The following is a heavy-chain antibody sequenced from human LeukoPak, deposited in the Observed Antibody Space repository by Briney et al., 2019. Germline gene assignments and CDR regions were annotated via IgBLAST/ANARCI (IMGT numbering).Heavy chain of an antibody. CDR3: ARQYSSGWYYSDY. D-gene: IGHD6-19*01. CDR1: GGSISSGDYY. Sequence: SETLSLTCAVSGGSISSGDYYWSWIRQPPGKGLEWIGYIYYSGSTYYNPSLKSRVTISVDTSKNQFSLKLSSVTAADTAVYYCARQYSSGWYYSDYWGQGTLVTVSS. V-gene: IGHV4-30-4*01. CDR2: IYYSGST. J-gene: IGHJ4*02.